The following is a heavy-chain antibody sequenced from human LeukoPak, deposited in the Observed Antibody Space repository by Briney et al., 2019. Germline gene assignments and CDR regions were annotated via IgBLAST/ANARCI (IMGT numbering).Heavy chain of an antibody. D-gene: IGHD1-26*01. CDR3: AREGYSGSYFGY. CDR1: GFTFSDYY. Sequence: GGSLRLSCVASGFTFSDYYMTWIRQAPGKGLEGLSYIDTGSSVYYADSVKGRLTVSRDNAKNSLYLQLNSLRAEDTAVYYCAREGYSGSYFGYWGQGTLVTVSS. J-gene: IGHJ4*02. V-gene: IGHV3-11*01. CDR2: IDTGSSV.